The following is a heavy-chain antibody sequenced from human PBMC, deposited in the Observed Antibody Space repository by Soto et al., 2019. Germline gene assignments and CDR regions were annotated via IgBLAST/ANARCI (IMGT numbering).Heavy chain of an antibody. CDR3: ARDRRDIGTGLYYGMDV. Sequence: ASVKVSCKASGYTFTNYGISWVRQAPGQGLECMGWISGYNGNTNYAQKLQGRVTMTTDTSTYTAYMELRSLRSDDTAMYYCARDRRDIGTGLYYGMDVWGQGTTVTVSS. J-gene: IGHJ6*02. CDR1: GYTFTNYG. V-gene: IGHV1-18*04. D-gene: IGHD5-12*01. CDR2: ISGYNGNT.